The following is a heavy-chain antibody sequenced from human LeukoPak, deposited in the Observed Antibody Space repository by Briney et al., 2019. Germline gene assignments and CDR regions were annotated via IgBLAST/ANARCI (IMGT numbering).Heavy chain of an antibody. J-gene: IGHJ3*02. CDR2: IIPIFGTA. CDR3: AREGGGYNTAFDI. Sequence: SVKVSCKASGGTFSSYAISWVRQAPGQGLEWMGGIIPIFGTANYAQKFQGRVTITTDESTSTAYMELSSLRSGDTAVYYCAREGGGYNTAFDIWGQGTMVTVSS. V-gene: IGHV1-69*05. D-gene: IGHD5-24*01. CDR1: GGTFSSYA.